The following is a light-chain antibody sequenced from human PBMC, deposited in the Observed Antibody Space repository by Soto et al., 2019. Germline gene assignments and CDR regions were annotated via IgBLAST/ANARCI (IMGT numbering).Light chain of an antibody. J-gene: IGKJ2*01. CDR1: QSISSW. Sequence: DSQMTQYPSTLSASVGDRVTITCRASQSISSWLAWYQQKPGKAPKLLIYKASSLESGVPSRFSGSGSGTEFTLTISSLQPDDFETYYCQQYNSYLYTFGQGNKLEIK. V-gene: IGKV1-5*03. CDR3: QQYNSYLYT. CDR2: KAS.